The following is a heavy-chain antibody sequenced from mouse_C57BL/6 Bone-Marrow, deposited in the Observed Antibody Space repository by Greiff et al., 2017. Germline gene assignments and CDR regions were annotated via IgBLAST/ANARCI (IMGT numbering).Heavy chain of an antibody. Sequence: VQLQKSGAELVRPGASVTLSCKASGYTFTDYEMHWVKQTPVHGLEWIGAIDPETGGTAYNQKFKGKAILTADKSPSTAYMELRRLTSEDSAVYYCTRWRLRRRGYYAMDYWGQGTSVTVSS. V-gene: IGHV1-15*01. CDR3: TRWRLRRRGYYAMDY. CDR1: GYTFTDYE. CDR2: IDPETGGT. J-gene: IGHJ4*01. D-gene: IGHD2-4*01.